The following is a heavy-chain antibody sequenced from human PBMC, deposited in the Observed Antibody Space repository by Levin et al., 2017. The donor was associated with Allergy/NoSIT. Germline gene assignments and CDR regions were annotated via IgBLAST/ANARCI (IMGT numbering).Heavy chain of an antibody. CDR3: ARADGGNSLYSFAY. V-gene: IGHV1-2*02. CDR2: INTHTGDT. D-gene: IGHD4-23*01. Sequence: AASVKVSCKASGYPFTSYYMHWVRQAPGQGLEWMGWINTHTGDTNYAQNFQGRVTMTRDTSITSAYMELSSLISDDTAVYYCARADGGNSLYSFAYWGQGTPVTVSS. CDR1: GYPFTSYY. J-gene: IGHJ4*02.